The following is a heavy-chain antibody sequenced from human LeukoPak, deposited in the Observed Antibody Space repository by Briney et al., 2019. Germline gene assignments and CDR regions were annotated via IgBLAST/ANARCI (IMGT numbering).Heavy chain of an antibody. Sequence: PGGSLRLSCAASGFTFSSYSMNWVRQAPGKGLEWVSSISSSSYIYYADSVKGRFTISRDNAKNSLYLQMNSLRAEDTAVYYCARAGKQLALFDYWGQGTLVTVSS. CDR3: ARAGKQLALFDY. V-gene: IGHV3-21*01. J-gene: IGHJ4*02. CDR2: ISSSSYI. D-gene: IGHD6-13*01. CDR1: GFTFSSYS.